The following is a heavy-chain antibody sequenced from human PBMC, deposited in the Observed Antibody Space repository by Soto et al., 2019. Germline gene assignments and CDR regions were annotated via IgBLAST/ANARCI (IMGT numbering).Heavy chain of an antibody. Sequence: LRLSCAASGFTFSSYWMHWVRQAPGKGLVWVSRINSDGSSTSYADSVKGRFTISSDNAKNTLYLQMNSLRAEDKAVYYCARGVQCECEQLVGAFDIWDQETMLTVSS. CDR3: ARGVQCECEQLVGAFDI. D-gene: IGHD6-13*01. V-gene: IGHV3-74*01. CDR2: INSDGSST. J-gene: IGHJ3*02. CDR1: GFTFSSYW.